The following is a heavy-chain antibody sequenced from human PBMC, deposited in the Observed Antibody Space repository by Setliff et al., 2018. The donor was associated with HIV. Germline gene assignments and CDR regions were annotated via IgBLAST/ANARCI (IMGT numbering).Heavy chain of an antibody. D-gene: IGHD3-22*01. Sequence: KTSETLSLTCTVSGDSINGRWLSWVRQAPGKGLEWTGNIYYSGSTNYNPSLKSRVTISVATSKNQFSLKLNSVTTADTAVYYCARSRTSSGYYGVTGYGMDVWGQGTTVTVSS. CDR3: ARSRTSSGYYGVTGYGMDV. CDR2: IYYSGST. J-gene: IGHJ6*02. V-gene: IGHV4-59*11. CDR1: GDSINGRW.